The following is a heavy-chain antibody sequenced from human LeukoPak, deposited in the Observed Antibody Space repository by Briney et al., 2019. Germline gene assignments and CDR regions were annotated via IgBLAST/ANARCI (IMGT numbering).Heavy chain of an antibody. D-gene: IGHD3-22*01. Sequence: SETLSLTCAVYGGSFSGYYWSWIRQPPGKGLEWIGEINHSGSTNYSPSLKSRVTISVDTSKNQFSLKLSSVTAADTAVYYCARDLEISSGYHNWFDPWGQGTLVTVSS. CDR1: GGSFSGYY. CDR3: ARDLEISSGYHNWFDP. CDR2: INHSGST. V-gene: IGHV4-34*01. J-gene: IGHJ5*02.